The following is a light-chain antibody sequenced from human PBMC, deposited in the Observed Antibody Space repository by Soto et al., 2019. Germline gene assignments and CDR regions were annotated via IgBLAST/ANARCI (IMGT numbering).Light chain of an antibody. Sequence: QSVLTQPPSVSGAPGQRVTISCTGSSSNIGAGYDVHWYQQLPGTAPKLLVHGNTDRPSGVPDRFSGSKSGTSASLAITGLQAEDEAESYCQSYDSSLSGWLFGGGTKLTVL. J-gene: IGLJ2*01. CDR3: QSYDSSLSGWL. CDR2: GNT. CDR1: SSNIGAGYD. V-gene: IGLV1-40*01.